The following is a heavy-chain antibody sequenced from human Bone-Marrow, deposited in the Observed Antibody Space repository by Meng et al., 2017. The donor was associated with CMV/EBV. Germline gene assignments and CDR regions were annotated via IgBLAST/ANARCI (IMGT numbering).Heavy chain of an antibody. CDR3: ARSDYDFWSGYYVY. Sequence: ASVKVSCKASGYTFTGYYMHWVRQAPGQGPEWMGWINPSSGGTKNAQKFQGRVTMTTDTSTSTAYMELRSLRSDDTALYYCARSDYDFWSGYYVYWGQGTLVTVSS. CDR1: GYTFTGYY. CDR2: INPSSGGT. J-gene: IGHJ4*02. V-gene: IGHV1-2*02. D-gene: IGHD3-3*01.